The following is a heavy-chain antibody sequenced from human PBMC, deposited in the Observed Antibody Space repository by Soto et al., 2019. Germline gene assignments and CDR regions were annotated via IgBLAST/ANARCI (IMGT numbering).Heavy chain of an antibody. D-gene: IGHD3-16*02. CDR1: GGSISSYY. J-gene: IGHJ4*02. CDR2: IYYSGST. CDR3: ARLGNYVWGSYRYGFDY. Sequence: SETLSLTCTVSGGSISSYYWSWIRQPPGKGLEWIGYIYYSGSTNYNPSLKSRVTISVDTSKNQFSLKLNSMTAADTAVYYCARLGNYVWGSYRYGFDYWGQGTLVTVSS. V-gene: IGHV4-59*08.